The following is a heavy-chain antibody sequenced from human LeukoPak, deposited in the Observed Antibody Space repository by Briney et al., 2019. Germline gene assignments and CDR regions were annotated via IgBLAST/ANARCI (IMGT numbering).Heavy chain of an antibody. Sequence: SETLSLTCAVSGGSISSGGYSWSWIRQPPGKGLEWIGYIYHSGSTYYNPSLKSRVTISVDRSKNQFSLKLSSVTAADTAVYYCARVPWDCSSTSCYPRAFDYWGQGTLVTVSS. V-gene: IGHV4-30-2*01. CDR1: GGSISSGGYS. CDR3: ARVPWDCSSTSCYPRAFDY. J-gene: IGHJ4*02. D-gene: IGHD2-2*01. CDR2: IYHSGST.